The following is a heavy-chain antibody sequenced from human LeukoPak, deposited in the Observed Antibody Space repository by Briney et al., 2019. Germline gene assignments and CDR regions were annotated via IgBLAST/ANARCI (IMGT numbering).Heavy chain of an antibody. D-gene: IGHD5-12*01. J-gene: IGHJ4*02. V-gene: IGHV4-39*07. Sequence: PSETLSLTCTVSGGSISSSSYYWGWIRQPPGKGLEWIGSIYYSGSTYYNPSLKSRVTISVDSSKNQFSLTLTSVTAADTAFYYCARGGIRGYSAFDNLDFWGLGTHVTVSS. CDR3: ARGGIRGYSAFDNLDF. CDR2: IYYSGST. CDR1: GGSISSSSYY.